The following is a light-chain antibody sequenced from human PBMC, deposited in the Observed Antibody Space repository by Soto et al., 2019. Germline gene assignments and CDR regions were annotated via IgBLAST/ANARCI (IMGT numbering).Light chain of an antibody. Sequence: EIVLTQSPATLSSFPGDRVTLSCRASQSVGTSLAWYQQRSGQAPRLLIFDASIRATGISARFSGSGSGTDFSLTIFSLEPEDFAVYYCQQRNNWPPGITFGQGTRLEIK. J-gene: IGKJ5*01. CDR2: DAS. CDR1: QSVGTS. V-gene: IGKV3-11*01. CDR3: QQRNNWPPGIT.